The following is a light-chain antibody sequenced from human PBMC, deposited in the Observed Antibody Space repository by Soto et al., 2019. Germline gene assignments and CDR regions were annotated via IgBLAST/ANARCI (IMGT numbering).Light chain of an antibody. J-gene: IGKJ1*01. CDR2: AAS. V-gene: IGKV3-20*01. CDR3: QQYGSSRWT. CDR1: QSVSSTY. Sequence: EIVLTQSADTLSLIPGERATLSCRASQSVSSTYLAWYQQKPGQAPRPLISAASSRATGTPDRSSGSGSGTDFTLTISRLEPEDFAVYYCQQYGSSRWTFGQGTKV.